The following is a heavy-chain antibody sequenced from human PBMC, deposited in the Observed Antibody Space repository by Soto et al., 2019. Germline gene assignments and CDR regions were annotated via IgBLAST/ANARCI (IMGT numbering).Heavy chain of an antibody. CDR1: GYNFTSYD. CDR3: ARDGGELHFLEWFHGGNNCFDP. V-gene: IGHV1-3*04. CDR2: INTDNGHT. J-gene: IGHJ5*02. Sequence: QVQLVQSGAEVKKSGASVKVSCKASGYNFTSYDMHWVRQAPGQRLEWMGWINTDNGHTKYSQKLQGRVTITRDTSASTAYMELSSLRYEDTAVFYCARDGGELHFLEWFHGGNNCFDPWGQGTLVTVSS. D-gene: IGHD3-3*01.